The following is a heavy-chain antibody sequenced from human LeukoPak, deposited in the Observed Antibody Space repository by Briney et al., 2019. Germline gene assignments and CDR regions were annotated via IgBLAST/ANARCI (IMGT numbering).Heavy chain of an antibody. CDR3: ANRLDQKSYYYGSGSYYSH. CDR2: ISSSSGYI. J-gene: IGHJ4*02. CDR1: GFTFSSYS. Sequence: SGGSLRLSCAASGFTFSSYSMNWVRQAPGKGLEWVSSISSSSGYIYYADSVKGRFTNSRDNAKNSLYLQMNSLRAEDTAVYYCANRLDQKSYYYGSGSYYSHWGQGTLVTVSS. D-gene: IGHD3-10*01. V-gene: IGHV3-21*01.